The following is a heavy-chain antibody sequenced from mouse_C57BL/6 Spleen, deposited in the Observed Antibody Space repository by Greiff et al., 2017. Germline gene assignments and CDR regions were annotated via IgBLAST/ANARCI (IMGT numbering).Heavy chain of an antibody. Sequence: EVKLMESGGGLVQPGESLKLSCESNEYEFPSHDMSWVRKTPEKRLELVAAINSDGGSTYYPDTMERRFIISRDNTKKTLYLQMSSLRSEDTALYYCARHGDTTVVGGGYYYAMDYWGQGTSVTVSS. CDR1: EYEFPSHD. CDR3: ARHGDTTVVGGGYYYAMDY. J-gene: IGHJ4*01. CDR2: INSDGGST. D-gene: IGHD1-1*01. V-gene: IGHV5-2*01.